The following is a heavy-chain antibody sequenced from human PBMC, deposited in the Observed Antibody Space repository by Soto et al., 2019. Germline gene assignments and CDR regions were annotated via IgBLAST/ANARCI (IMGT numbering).Heavy chain of an antibody. V-gene: IGHV4-4*02. Sequence: QVQLQESGPGLVTPSGTLSLTCSVSGVSISRSNWWTWVRQAPGKGLEWIGELYPSGGTTYNPSLQNRVTISVDYSKNHLSLMLTSVTAADTAVYYCARCLHCSNGGRFDPWGQGALVTVSS. CDR3: ARCLHCSNGGRFDP. D-gene: IGHD2-8*01. CDR1: GVSISRSNW. J-gene: IGHJ5*02. CDR2: LYPSGGT.